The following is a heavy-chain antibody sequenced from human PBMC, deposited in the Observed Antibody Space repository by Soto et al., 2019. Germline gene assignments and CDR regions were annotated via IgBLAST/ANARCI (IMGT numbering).Heavy chain of an antibody. CDR2: ITTSGGNT. V-gene: IGHV3-23*01. J-gene: IGHJ6*03. D-gene: IGHD2-8*01. CDR1: GFTFNTYA. CDR3: AGRYCTNGVCYTNYYYYIEV. Sequence: SLRLSCPASGFTFNTYAMSWVRQAPGKGLEWVSTITTSGGNTYYADSVQGRFTISRDNSKNTLYLQMNSLRAEDTAVYYCAGRYCTNGVCYTNYYYYIEVWGKGTTVTVSS.